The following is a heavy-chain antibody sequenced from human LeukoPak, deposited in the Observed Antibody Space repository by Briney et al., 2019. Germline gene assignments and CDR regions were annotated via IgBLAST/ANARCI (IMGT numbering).Heavy chain of an antibody. J-gene: IGHJ4*02. V-gene: IGHV3-33*01. Sequence: GGSLRLSCAASGLTFSSYGMHWVRQAPGKGLEWVAVIWYDGSNKYYADSVKGRFTISRDNSKNTLYLQMNSLRAEDTAVYYCARENPIDYSFDYWGQGTLVAVSS. CDR1: GLTFSSYG. D-gene: IGHD4-11*01. CDR2: IWYDGSNK. CDR3: ARENPIDYSFDY.